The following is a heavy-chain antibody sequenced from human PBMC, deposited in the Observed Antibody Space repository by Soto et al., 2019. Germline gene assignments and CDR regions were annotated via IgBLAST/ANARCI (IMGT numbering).Heavy chain of an antibody. CDR3: AREGDGSGWYFDY. Sequence: GGSLRLSCAASGFTFSTYAMHWVRQAPGKGLEWVAVILYDGSNDGSNKYYADSVKGRFTISRDNSRKMLYLQMNSLRGEDTAVYYCAREGDGSGWYFDYWGQGTLVTVSS. D-gene: IGHD6-19*01. V-gene: IGHV3-30-3*01. CDR1: GFTFSTYA. CDR2: ILYDGSNDGSNK. J-gene: IGHJ4*02.